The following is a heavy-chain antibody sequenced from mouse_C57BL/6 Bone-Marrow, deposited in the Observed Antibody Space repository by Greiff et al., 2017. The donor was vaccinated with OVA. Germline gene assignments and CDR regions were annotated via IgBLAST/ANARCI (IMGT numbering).Heavy chain of an antibody. CDR3: ASFAY. CDR2: IDPSDSYT. Sequence: VQLQQPGAELVRPGTSVKLSCKASGYTFTSYWMHWVKQRPGQGLEWIGVIDPSDSYTNYNQKFKGKATLTVDTSSSTAYMQRSSLTSEDSAVYYCASFAYWGQGTLVTVSA. CDR1: GYTFTSYW. J-gene: IGHJ3*01. V-gene: IGHV1-59*01.